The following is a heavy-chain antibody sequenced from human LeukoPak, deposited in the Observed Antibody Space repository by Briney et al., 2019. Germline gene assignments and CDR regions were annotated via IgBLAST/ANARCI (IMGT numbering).Heavy chain of an antibody. D-gene: IGHD1-26*01. V-gene: IGHV3-7*01. CDR1: GFTFSSYW. CDR3: ARAGGVGAKYYFDY. Sequence: GGSLRLSCAASGFTFSSYWMSWVRQAPGKGLEWVANIKQDGSEKYYVDSVKGRFTISRDNAKNSLYLQMNSLRAEDTAVYYCARAGGVGAKYYFDYWGQGTLVTVSS. J-gene: IGHJ4*02. CDR2: IKQDGSEK.